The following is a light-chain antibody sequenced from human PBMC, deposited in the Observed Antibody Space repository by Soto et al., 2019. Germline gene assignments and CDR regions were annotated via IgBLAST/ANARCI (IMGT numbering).Light chain of an antibody. CDR2: GGS. CDR3: QQYNNWPPWT. Sequence: EIVLTQSPGTLSLPPGERAALSCRASQRVSVSYLAWYQQKPGQAPRLLIHGGSTRAPGTPDRFNGSGSGTDFTLSISRLEPEDFAVYYCQQYNNWPPWTFGQGTKVDIK. V-gene: IGKV3-20*01. J-gene: IGKJ1*01. CDR1: QRVSVSY.